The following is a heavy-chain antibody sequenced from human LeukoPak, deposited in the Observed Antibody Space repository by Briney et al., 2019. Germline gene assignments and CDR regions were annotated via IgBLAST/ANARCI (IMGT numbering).Heavy chain of an antibody. CDR3: AKDRTVGASYWYFDL. CDR1: GFTFSTYS. D-gene: IGHD1-26*01. V-gene: IGHV3-48*01. J-gene: IGHJ2*01. Sequence: QSGGSLRLSCAASGFTFSTYSMNWVRQPPGKGLEWVSYISSSSSTIFYADSVKGRFTISRDSSKNTLFLHMNTLRAEDTAIYYCAKDRTVGASYWYFDLWGRGTLVTVSS. CDR2: ISSSSSTI.